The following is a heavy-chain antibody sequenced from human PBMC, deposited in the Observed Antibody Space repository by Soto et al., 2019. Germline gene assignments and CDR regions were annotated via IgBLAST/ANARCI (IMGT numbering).Heavy chain of an antibody. D-gene: IGHD3-16*01. V-gene: IGHV1-18*01. CDR1: GYTFNNFG. J-gene: IGHJ6*04. CDR2: INIYNGDT. Sequence: QGQLVQSGGEVRKPGASVKVSCKASGYTFNNFGIAWVRQAPGQGLEWLGWINIYNGDTNYGQKVQGRVSVTRDTSTSTTYIVLRRLRADDAAFYYCARALWRRGWGSDYYGGRDVWGEWSTVTVSS. CDR3: ARALWRRGWGSDYYGGRDV.